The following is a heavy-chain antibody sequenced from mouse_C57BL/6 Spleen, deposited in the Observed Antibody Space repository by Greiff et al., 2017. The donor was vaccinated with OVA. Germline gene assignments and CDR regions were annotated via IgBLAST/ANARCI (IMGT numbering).Heavy chain of an antibody. V-gene: IGHV1-64*01. CDR2: IHPNSGST. CDR1: GYTFTSYW. Sequence: VQLQQPGAELVKPGASVKLSCKASGYTFTSYWMHWVKQRPGQGLEWIGMIHPNSGSTNYNEKFKSKATLTVDKSSSTAYMQLSSLTSEDSAVYYCAEDSSGPYAMDYWGKGTSVTVSS. J-gene: IGHJ4*01. D-gene: IGHD3-2*02. CDR3: AEDSSGPYAMDY.